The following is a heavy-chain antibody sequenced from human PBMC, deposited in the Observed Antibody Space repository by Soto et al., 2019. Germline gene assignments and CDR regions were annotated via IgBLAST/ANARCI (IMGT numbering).Heavy chain of an antibody. CDR2: IWYDGTTK. V-gene: IGHV3-33*01. CDR1: GFTFGSNG. J-gene: IGHJ6*02. Sequence: GGSLRLSGAAAGFTFGSNGMHWVRHAPGKGLEWLAVIWYDGTTKYYADSVKGRFTISRDNSKNTLYLQMKSLRAEATALYYCTRSTPYYYGMDVWGQGPTGTVS. CDR3: TRSTPYYYGMDV.